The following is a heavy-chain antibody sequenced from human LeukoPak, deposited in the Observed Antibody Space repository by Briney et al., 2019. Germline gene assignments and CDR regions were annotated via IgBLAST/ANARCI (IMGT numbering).Heavy chain of an antibody. CDR3: ARQSRGSYRLDY. Sequence: SETLSLTCAVYGGSFIGYYWSWIRQPPGKGLEWIGYIYYSGSTNYNPSLKSRVTISVDTSKNQFSLKLSSVTAADTAVYYCARQSRGSYRLDYWGQGTLVTVSS. CDR2: IYYSGST. V-gene: IGHV4-59*08. J-gene: IGHJ4*02. D-gene: IGHD3-16*02. CDR1: GGSFIGYY.